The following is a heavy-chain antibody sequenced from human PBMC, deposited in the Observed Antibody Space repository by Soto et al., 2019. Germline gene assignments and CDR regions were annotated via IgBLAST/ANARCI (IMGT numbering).Heavy chain of an antibody. CDR3: ARQYCSGTSCYWYFDF. J-gene: IGHJ4*02. V-gene: IGHV1-2*02. CDR2: INPDTGST. D-gene: IGHD2-2*01. Sequence: QVRLVQSGADVQSPGASMNISCQASGYQFTGSYLHWVRRAPGHGLQWIGMINPDTGSTTYAETFPERVTMTTDKSAGTVFLGLGRLTSDDTATYYCARQYCSGTSCYWYFDFWGEGTFVCVSS. CDR1: GYQFTGSY.